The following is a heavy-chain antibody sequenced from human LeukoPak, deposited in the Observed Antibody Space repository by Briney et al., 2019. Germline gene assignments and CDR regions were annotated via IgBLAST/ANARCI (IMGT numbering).Heavy chain of an antibody. CDR3: AKNRVVFNWNYAYYFDY. D-gene: IGHD1-7*01. V-gene: IGHV3-30*18. Sequence: GGSLRLSCAASGFTFGTYGMHWVRQAPGKGLEWVAFISYDGSNEYYADSVKGRFTISRDNSKNTLYLQMNSLRAEDTALYYCAKNRVVFNWNYAYYFDYWGQGTLVTVSS. CDR2: ISYDGSNE. CDR1: GFTFGTYG. J-gene: IGHJ4*02.